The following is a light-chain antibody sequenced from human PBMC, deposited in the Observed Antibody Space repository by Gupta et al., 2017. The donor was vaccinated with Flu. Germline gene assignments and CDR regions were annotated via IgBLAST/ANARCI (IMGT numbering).Light chain of an antibody. CDR3: CSYAGSSPHVV. V-gene: IGLV2-23*01. CDR2: EGS. Sequence: ITISCTGTSSDVGSYNLVSWYQQHPGKAPKLMIYEGSKRPSGVSNRFSGSKSGNTASLTISGLQAEDEADYYCCSYAGSSPHVVFGGGTKLTVL. J-gene: IGLJ2*01. CDR1: SSDVGSYNL.